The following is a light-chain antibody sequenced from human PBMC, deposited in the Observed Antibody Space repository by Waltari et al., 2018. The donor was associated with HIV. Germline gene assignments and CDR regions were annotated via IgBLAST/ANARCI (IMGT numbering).Light chain of an antibody. CDR1: QSISSW. CDR3: QQYNSYSPWT. V-gene: IGKV1-5*03. Sequence: DIQMTQSPSTLSASVGERVTITCRASQSISSWLAWYQQIPGKAPKLLIYKTSTLETGVPSRFSGNGSGTEFTLTISSLQPDDFATYYCQQYNSYSPWTFGQGTKVEIK. J-gene: IGKJ1*01. CDR2: KTS.